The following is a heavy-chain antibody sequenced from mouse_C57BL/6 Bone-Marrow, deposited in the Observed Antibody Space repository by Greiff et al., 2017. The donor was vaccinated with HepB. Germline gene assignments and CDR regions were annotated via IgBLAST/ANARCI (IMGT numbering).Heavy chain of an antibody. J-gene: IGHJ2*01. CDR2: IRLKSDNYAT. Sequence: EVHLVESGGGLVQPGGSMKLSCVASGFTFSNYWMNWVRQSPEKGLEWVAQIRLKSDNYATHYAESVKGRFTISRDDSKSSVYLQMNNLRAEDTGIYYCTGGLFYYFDYWGQGTTLTVSS. CDR3: TGGLFYYFDY. CDR1: GFTFSNYW. V-gene: IGHV6-3*01.